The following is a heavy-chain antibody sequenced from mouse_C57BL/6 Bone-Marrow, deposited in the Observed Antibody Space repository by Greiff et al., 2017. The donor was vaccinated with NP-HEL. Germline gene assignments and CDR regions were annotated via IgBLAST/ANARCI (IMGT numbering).Heavy chain of an antibody. J-gene: IGHJ2*01. CDR3: ARDYYSKRYYFDY. Sequence: VQLVESGPGLVQPSQSLSITCTVSGFSLTSYGVHWVRQSPGKGLEWLGVIWSGGSTDYNAAFISRLSISKDNSKSQVFFKMNSLQADDTAIYYCARDYYSKRYYFDYWGQGTTLTVSS. CDR2: IWSGGST. V-gene: IGHV2-2*01. CDR1: GFSLTSYG. D-gene: IGHD2-5*01.